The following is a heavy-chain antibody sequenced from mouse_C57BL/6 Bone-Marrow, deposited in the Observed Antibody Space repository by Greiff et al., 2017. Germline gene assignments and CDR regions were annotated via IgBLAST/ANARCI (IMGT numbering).Heavy chain of an antibody. J-gene: IGHJ1*03. CDR2: IYPGSGNT. V-gene: IGHV1-76*01. CDR3: AIWYFDV. CDR1: GYTFTDYY. Sequence: VKLQQSGAELVRPGASVKLSCKASGYTFTDYYINWVKQRPGQGLEWIARIYPGSGNTYYNEKFKGKATLTAEKSSSTAYMQLSSLTSADSAVYFWAIWYFDVWGTGTTVTVSS.